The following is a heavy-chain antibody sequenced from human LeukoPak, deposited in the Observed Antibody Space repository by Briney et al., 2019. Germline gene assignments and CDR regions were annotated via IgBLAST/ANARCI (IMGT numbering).Heavy chain of an antibody. CDR1: GFTFHSYR. Sequence: PGGSLRLSCAASGFTFHSYRMHWVRQAPGKGLVWVSRIDNDGGSTTYADSVKGRFTISRDNAKNTLYLQMNSVRAEDTAVYYCARSSFPYYFDYWGQGTLVTVSS. CDR3: ARSSFPYYFDY. J-gene: IGHJ4*02. V-gene: IGHV3-74*01. CDR2: IDNDGGST. D-gene: IGHD3-16*01.